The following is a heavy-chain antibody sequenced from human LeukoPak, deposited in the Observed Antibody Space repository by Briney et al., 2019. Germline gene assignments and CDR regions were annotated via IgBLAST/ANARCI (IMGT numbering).Heavy chain of an antibody. Sequence: SETLSLACTVSGVSISSGGYCWSWIRQHPGKGLEWIGYIYNSGSTYYNPSLKSRVTISVDTSKNQFSLKLSSVTAADTAVYYCAREVIAAMIWLDPWGQGTLVTVSS. D-gene: IGHD2-2*01. CDR1: GVSISSGGYC. J-gene: IGHJ5*02. CDR3: AREVIAAMIWLDP. V-gene: IGHV4-31*03. CDR2: IYNSGST.